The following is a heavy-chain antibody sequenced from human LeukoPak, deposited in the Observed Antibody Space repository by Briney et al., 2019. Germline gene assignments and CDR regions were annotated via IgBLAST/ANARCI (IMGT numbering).Heavy chain of an antibody. J-gene: IGHJ4*02. Sequence: ASVKVSCKASGYTFTSSGITWVRQAPGQGLEWMGWISPYNGNTNYAQKLQGRVTMTTDTSTSTAYMELRSLRSDDTAVYYCARDQLGAVLYFDYWGQGALVTVSS. V-gene: IGHV1-18*01. D-gene: IGHD1-1*01. CDR2: ISPYNGNT. CDR1: GYTFTSSG. CDR3: ARDQLGAVLYFDY.